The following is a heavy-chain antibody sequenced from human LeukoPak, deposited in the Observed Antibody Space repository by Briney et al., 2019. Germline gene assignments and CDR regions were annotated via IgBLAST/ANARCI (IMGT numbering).Heavy chain of an antibody. CDR1: GGSISSYY. V-gene: IGHV4-4*07. CDR3: ARKRASSSRFDY. Sequence: SETLSLTCTVSGGSISSYYWSWIRQPAGKGLEWIGRIYTSGSTNYNPSLKSRVTISVDTSKNQFSLKLSSVTAADTAVYYCARKRASSSRFDYWGQGTLVTVSS. D-gene: IGHD6-13*01. CDR2: IYTSGST. J-gene: IGHJ4*02.